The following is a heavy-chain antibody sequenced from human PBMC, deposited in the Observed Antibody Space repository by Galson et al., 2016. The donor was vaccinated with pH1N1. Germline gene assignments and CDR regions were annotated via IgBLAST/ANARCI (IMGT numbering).Heavy chain of an antibody. CDR2: IKQDGSEK. CDR3: ARERAGAFHL. J-gene: IGHJ3*01. CDR1: GFTFSTYW. V-gene: IGHV3-7*01. Sequence: SLRLSCADSGFTFSTYWMTWVRQIPGKGLQWLANIKQDGSEKHYVDSVKGRFIISRDNAKNSLYLQMNSLRAEDTAVYYCARERAGAFHLWGQGTMVIVSS.